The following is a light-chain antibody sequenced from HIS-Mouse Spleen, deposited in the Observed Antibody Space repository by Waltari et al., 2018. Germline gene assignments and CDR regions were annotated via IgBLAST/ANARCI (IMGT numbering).Light chain of an antibody. J-gene: IGLJ2*01. V-gene: IGLV1-44*01. CDR3: AAWDDSLNGPV. CDR2: SNN. Sequence: QSVLTQPPSASGTPGQRVTIPCSGSSPTIGSNTVNCYQQLPGTAPKPLIYSNNQRPSGVPDRFSGSKSGTSASLAISGLQSEDEADYYCAAWDDSLNGPVFGGGTKLTVL. CDR1: SPTIGSNT.